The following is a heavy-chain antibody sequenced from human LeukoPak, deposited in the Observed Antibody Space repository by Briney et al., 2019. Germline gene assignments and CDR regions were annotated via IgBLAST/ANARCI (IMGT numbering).Heavy chain of an antibody. CDR3: ARYGGGGGYFDY. D-gene: IGHD2-21*01. CDR2: IYYSGSA. J-gene: IGHJ4*02. V-gene: IGHV4-59*01. Sequence: SETLSLTCTVSGGSISSYYWSWIRQPPWKGLEWIGYIYYSGSANYNPSLKSRVTISVDTSKNQFSLKLSSVTAADTAVYYCARYGGGGGYFDYWGQGTLVTVSS. CDR1: GGSISSYY.